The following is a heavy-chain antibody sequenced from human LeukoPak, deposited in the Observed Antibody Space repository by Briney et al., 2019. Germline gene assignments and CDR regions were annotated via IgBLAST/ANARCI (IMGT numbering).Heavy chain of an antibody. J-gene: IGHJ4*02. CDR2: IYHSGST. V-gene: IGHV4-38-2*01. D-gene: IGHD2-2*01. Sequence: SETLSLTCAVSGYSISSGYYWGWIRQPPGKGVEWIGSIYHSGSTYYNPSLKSRVTISVDTSKNQFSLKLSSVTAADTAVYYCVRAGGGTSFDYWGQGTLVTVSS. CDR1: GYSISSGYY. CDR3: VRAGGGTSFDY.